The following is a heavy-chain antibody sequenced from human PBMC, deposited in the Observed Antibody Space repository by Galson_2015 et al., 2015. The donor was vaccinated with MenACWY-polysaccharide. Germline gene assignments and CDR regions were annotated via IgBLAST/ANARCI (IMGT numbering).Heavy chain of an antibody. V-gene: IGHV1-18*01. D-gene: IGHD3-16*02. CDR1: GYTFTSYG. CDR2: ISAYNGNT. J-gene: IGHJ4*02. CDR3: ARGTRYVCGSSRPYYSHY. Sequence: SVKVSCKASGYTFTSYGISWVRQAPGQGLEWMGWISAYNGNTNYAQKFQGRVTMTRDTSISTAYMELSRLRSDDTAVYYCARGTRYVCGSSRPYYSHYRVQGTLVTLS.